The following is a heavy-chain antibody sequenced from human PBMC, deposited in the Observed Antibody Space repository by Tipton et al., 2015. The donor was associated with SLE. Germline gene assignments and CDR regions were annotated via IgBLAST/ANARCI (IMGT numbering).Heavy chain of an antibody. CDR3: AKDRGSYSYYYYGMDV. V-gene: IGHV3-43D*04. CDR1: GFTFDDYA. CDR2: ISWDGGST. Sequence: SLRLSCAASGFTFDDYAMHWVRQAPGKGLEWVSLISWDGGSTYYADSVKGRFTISRDNSKNSLYLQMNSLRAEDTALYYCAKDRGSYSYYYYGMDVWGQGTTATVSS. J-gene: IGHJ6*02. D-gene: IGHD6-6*01.